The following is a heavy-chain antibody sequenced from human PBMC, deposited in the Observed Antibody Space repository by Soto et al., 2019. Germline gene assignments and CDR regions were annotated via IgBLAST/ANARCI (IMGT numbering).Heavy chain of an antibody. CDR1: GYTFTSYG. Sequence: GASVKVSCKASGYTFTSYGISWVRQAPGQGLEWMGWISAYNGNANYAQKLQGRVTITADTSTSTAYMELRSLRSEDTAVYYCARSAMITFGGVIPYYWGQGTLVTVSS. CDR2: ISAYNGNA. CDR3: ARSAMITFGGVIPYY. D-gene: IGHD3-16*02. V-gene: IGHV1-18*01. J-gene: IGHJ4*02.